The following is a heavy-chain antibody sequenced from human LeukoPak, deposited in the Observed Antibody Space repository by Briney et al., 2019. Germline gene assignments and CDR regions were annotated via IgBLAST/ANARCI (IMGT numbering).Heavy chain of an antibody. CDR3: ASRGADRPHENAHFDY. CDR2: IKQDGSEK. D-gene: IGHD6-6*01. CDR1: GFTLSSYW. Sequence: GGSLRLSCAASGFTLSSYWMSWVRQAPGEGLEWVANIKQDGSEKYYVDSVKGGFTISRDNAKNSVYLQMNIVRAKDTDVYYCASRGADRPHENAHFDYWGQGTLVTVSS. J-gene: IGHJ4*01. V-gene: IGHV3-7*01.